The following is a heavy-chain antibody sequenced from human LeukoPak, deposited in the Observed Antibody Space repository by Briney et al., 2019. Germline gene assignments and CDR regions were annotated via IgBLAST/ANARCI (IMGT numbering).Heavy chain of an antibody. CDR3: ASGETTAFDY. D-gene: IGHD4-11*01. V-gene: IGHV3-66*01. Sequence: GGSLRLSCAGSGFTVSSNYMNWVRQTPGKGLEWVSVIYSGVSTDYADSVKGRFTISRDNSKNTLYLQMNRLRAEDTAVYYCASGETTAFDYWGQGTLVTVSS. CDR2: IYSGVST. J-gene: IGHJ4*02. CDR1: GFTVSSNY.